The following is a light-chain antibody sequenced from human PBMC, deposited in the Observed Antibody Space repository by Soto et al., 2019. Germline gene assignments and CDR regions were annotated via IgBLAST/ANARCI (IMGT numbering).Light chain of an antibody. J-gene: IGKJ4*01. CDR1: QSVSSSY. CDR2: GAS. Sequence: EIVLTQSPGTLPLSPGERATLSCRASQSVSSSYLAWYQQKPGQAPRLLIYGASSRATGIPDRFSGSGSGTDFTLTISRLEPEDFAVYYCQQYGSSLFGGGTKVDIK. V-gene: IGKV3-20*01. CDR3: QQYGSSL.